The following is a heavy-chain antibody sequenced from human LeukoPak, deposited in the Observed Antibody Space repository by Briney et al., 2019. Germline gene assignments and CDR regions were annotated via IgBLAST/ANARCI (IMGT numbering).Heavy chain of an antibody. CDR1: GYTFTGYY. CDR2: INPNSGDT. CDR3: ATGGPLVVVAAAMRRFDC. J-gene: IGHJ4*02. V-gene: IGHV1-2*02. D-gene: IGHD2-2*01. Sequence: EASVTVSCKASGYTFTGYYMHWVRQAPGQGLEWMGWINPNSGDTKYAQQFQGRVTMTRDTSISTAYMELSRVRSDDTAVYYCATGGPLVVVAAAMRRFDCWGQGTLVTVSS.